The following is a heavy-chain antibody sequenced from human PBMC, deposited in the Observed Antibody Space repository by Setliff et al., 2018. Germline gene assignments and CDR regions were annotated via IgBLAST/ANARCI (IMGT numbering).Heavy chain of an antibody. CDR2: INPNSGGT. V-gene: IGHV1-2*02. D-gene: IGHD2-21*02. CDR1: GYTFTGYY. CDR3: ARTGHCGGDCYGFDY. Sequence: RASVKVSCKASGYTFTGYYMHWVRQAPGQGLEWMGWINPNSGGTNYAQKFQGRVTMTRDTSISTAYMELSRLRSDDTAVYYCARTGHCGGDCYGFDYWGQGTLVTVS. J-gene: IGHJ4*02.